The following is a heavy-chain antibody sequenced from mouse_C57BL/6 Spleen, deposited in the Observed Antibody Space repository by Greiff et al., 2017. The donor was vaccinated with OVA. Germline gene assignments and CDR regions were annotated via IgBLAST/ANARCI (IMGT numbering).Heavy chain of an antibody. CDR2: ISYDGSN. V-gene: IGHV3-6*01. CDR1: GYSITSGYY. CDR3: ASYNSNYDWYFDV. J-gene: IGHJ1*03. Sequence: EVQLQESGPGLVKPSQSLSLTCSVTGYSITSGYYWNWIRQFPGNKLEWMGYISYDGSNNYNPSLKNRISITRDTSKNQFFLKLNSVTTEDTATYYCASYNSNYDWYFDVWGTGTTVTVSS. D-gene: IGHD2-5*01.